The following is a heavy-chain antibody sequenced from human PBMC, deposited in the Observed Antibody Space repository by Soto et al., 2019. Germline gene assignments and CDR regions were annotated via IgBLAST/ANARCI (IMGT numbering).Heavy chain of an antibody. D-gene: IGHD4-17*01. Sequence: QVQLVESGGGVVQPGRSLRLSCAASGFTFSSYAMHWVRQAPGKGLEWVAVISYDGNNKYYADSVKGRFTISRDNSKNTLYLQMNSLRAEDTAVYYCASAPTTVVTPYDFDYWGQGTLVTVSS. J-gene: IGHJ4*02. V-gene: IGHV3-30-3*01. CDR1: GFTFSSYA. CDR2: ISYDGNNK. CDR3: ASAPTTVVTPYDFDY.